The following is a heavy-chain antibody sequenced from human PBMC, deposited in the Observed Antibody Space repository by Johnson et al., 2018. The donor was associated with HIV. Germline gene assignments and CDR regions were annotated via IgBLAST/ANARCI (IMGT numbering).Heavy chain of an antibody. Sequence: VQVVESGGGLVQPGGSLRLSCAASGFTFSSYWMSWVRQAPGKGLEWVANIKQDGSEKYYVDSVKGRFTISRDNAKNSLYLQMNSLRAEDTAVYYCARDQEQWLHPHAFDIWGQGTMVTVSS. J-gene: IGHJ3*02. CDR1: GFTFSSYW. V-gene: IGHV3-7*01. CDR2: IKQDGSEK. D-gene: IGHD6-19*01. CDR3: ARDQEQWLHPHAFDI.